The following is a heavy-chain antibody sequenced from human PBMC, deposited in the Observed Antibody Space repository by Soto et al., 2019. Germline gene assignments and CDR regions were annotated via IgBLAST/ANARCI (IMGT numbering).Heavy chain of an antibody. J-gene: IGHJ4*02. V-gene: IGHV1-3*01. CDR2: VNAANGNT. CDR3: ARDLVGATRIFDY. CDR1: GYTFTNCG. D-gene: IGHD1-26*01. Sequence: ASVKVSCKASGYTFTNCGIHWVRQAPGQRLEWMGWVNAANGNTKYSQKFQGRVTMTRDTSTSTVYMELSSLRSEDTAVYYCARDLVGATRIFDYWGQGTLVTVSS.